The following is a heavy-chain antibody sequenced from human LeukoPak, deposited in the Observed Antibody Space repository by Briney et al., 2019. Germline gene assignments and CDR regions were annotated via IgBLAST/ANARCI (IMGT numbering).Heavy chain of an antibody. CDR3: ARGPSGWLGYFVY. D-gene: IGHD6-19*01. V-gene: IGHV3-48*03. CDR1: GFTFSSYE. CDR2: ISSSGSII. Sequence: GGSLRLSCAASGFTFSSYEMSWVRQAPGQGLEWVSYISSSGSIIYNADYMKGRFTISRDNAKNSLYLQMNSLRAEDTAVYYCARGPSGWLGYFVYWGQGTLVTVSS. J-gene: IGHJ4*02.